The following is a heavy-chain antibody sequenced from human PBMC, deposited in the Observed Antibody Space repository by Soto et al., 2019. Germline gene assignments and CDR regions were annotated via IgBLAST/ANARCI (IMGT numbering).Heavy chain of an antibody. J-gene: IGHJ6*02. Sequence: ASVKVSCKASGYPFTKFGINWVRQAPGQGLEWMGWISGHSGGTEYGPKFRDRLTIVTDTSSKTAYMELRSLKSDDTAVYYCAKDGGHGARTHICGMDVWGQGTTVTVSS. CDR2: ISGHSGGT. CDR3: AKDGGHGARTHICGMDV. CDR1: GYPFTKFG. V-gene: IGHV1-18*01. D-gene: IGHD1-1*01.